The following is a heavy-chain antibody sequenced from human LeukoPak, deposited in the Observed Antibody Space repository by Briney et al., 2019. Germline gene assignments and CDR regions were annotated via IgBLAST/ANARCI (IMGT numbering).Heavy chain of an antibody. J-gene: IGHJ5*02. CDR2: IYPDDSET. V-gene: IGHV5-51*01. D-gene: IGHD2-15*01. CDR3: ARQTDGCSGGSCYVWFDP. CDR1: GYSFIDHW. Sequence: GESLKISRKGSGYSFIDHWIGWVRQMPGKGLEWMGIIYPDDSETRYNPSFQGQVIISADKSINTAYLQWSRLQASDTAMYYCARQTDGCSGGSCYVWFDPWGQGTLVTVSS.